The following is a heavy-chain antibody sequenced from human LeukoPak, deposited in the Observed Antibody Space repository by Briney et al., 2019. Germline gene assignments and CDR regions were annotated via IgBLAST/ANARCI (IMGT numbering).Heavy chain of an antibody. D-gene: IGHD2-2*01. CDR2: INAGNGNA. CDR3: ARGDIVVVPAALDY. Sequence: ASVKVSCKASGYTFTSYAMHWVRQAPGQRLEWMGWINAGNGNAKYSQEFQGRVTITRDTSASTAYMELSSLRSEDMAVYYCARGDIVVVPAALDYWGQGTLVTVSS. CDR1: GYTFTSYA. V-gene: IGHV1-3*03. J-gene: IGHJ4*02.